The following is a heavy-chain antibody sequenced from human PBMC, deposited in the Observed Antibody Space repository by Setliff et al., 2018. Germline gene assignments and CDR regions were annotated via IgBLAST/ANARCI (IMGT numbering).Heavy chain of an antibody. Sequence: GGSLRLSCAASGFLYSNNAFHWVRQTPGKGLEWVAVISYDGTITHYVDSVKGRFSISRDNSQNTLYLQMNSLSPEDTALYYCARDPDTAMESVEDYWGQGTLVTVSS. J-gene: IGHJ4*02. D-gene: IGHD5-18*01. CDR2: ISYDGTIT. CDR3: ARDPDTAMESVEDY. V-gene: IGHV3-30*04. CDR1: GFLYSNNA.